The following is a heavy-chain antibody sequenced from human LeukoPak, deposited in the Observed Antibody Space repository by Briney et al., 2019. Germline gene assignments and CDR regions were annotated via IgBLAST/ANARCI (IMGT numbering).Heavy chain of an antibody. J-gene: IGHJ4*02. Sequence: GGSLRLSCAASGFTFSSYSMNWVRQAPGKGLEWVSSISSSSSYIHYADSVKGRFTISRDNAKDSLYLQMNSLRAEDTAVYYCARGMIPGAPDYWGQGTLVTVSS. D-gene: IGHD3-16*01. CDR2: ISSSSSYI. CDR1: GFTFSSYS. V-gene: IGHV3-21*01. CDR3: ARGMIPGAPDY.